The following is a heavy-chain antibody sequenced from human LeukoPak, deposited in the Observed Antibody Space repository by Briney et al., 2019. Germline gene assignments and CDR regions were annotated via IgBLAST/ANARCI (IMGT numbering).Heavy chain of an antibody. D-gene: IGHD3-16*01. CDR1: GGSINNTLFY. V-gene: IGHV4-39*07. CDR3: ARISRWGPY. J-gene: IGHJ4*02. CDR2: VYYDGIN. Sequence: PSETLSLTCTVSGGSINNTLFYWGWIRQPPGKGLEWVGTVYYDGINYSSPSLKSRVATSVDTSKNQFSLRLSSVTAADTAVYYCARISRWGPYWGQGFLVTVSS.